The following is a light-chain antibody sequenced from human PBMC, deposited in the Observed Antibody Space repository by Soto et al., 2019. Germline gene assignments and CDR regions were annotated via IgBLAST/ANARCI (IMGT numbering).Light chain of an antibody. J-gene: IGKJ4*01. CDR2: DAS. CDR3: QQYGSSPLT. V-gene: IGKV3D-20*01. CDR1: QSVSSSY. Sequence: ESVLTQSPATLSLSPGERATLSCWASQSVSSSYLAWYQQRPGLAPRLLIYDASTRATGIPDRFSGSGSGTDFTLTISRLEPEDFAVYYCQQYGSSPLTFGGGTKVEIK.